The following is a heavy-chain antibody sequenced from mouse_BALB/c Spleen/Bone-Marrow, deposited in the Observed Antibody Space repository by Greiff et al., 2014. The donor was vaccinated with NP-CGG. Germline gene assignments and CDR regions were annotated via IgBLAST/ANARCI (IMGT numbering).Heavy chain of an antibody. Sequence: QVQLQQSGAELARPGASVKLSCKASGYTFTSYWMQWVKQRPGQGLEWIGAIYPGDGDTRYTQKFKGKATLTADKSSSTAYMQLSSLATEVSAVYYGARGDYGSSYEGAMDYWGQGTSVTVSS. CDR1: GYTFTSYW. J-gene: IGHJ4*01. CDR3: ARGDYGSSYEGAMDY. CDR2: IYPGDGDT. V-gene: IGHV1-87*01. D-gene: IGHD1-1*01.